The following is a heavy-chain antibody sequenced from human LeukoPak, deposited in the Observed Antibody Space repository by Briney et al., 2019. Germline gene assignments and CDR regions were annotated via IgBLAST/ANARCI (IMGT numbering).Heavy chain of an antibody. CDR1: GYTFTDDY. D-gene: IGHD2/OR15-2a*01. Sequence: ASVKVSCKASGYTFTDDYIHWVRQAPGQGLEWMGWINVNSGGTNYAQKFQGRVTMTRDTSISTAYMELSRLRSDDTAVYYCARKALSDWFDPWGQGTLVTVSS. V-gene: IGHV1-2*02. J-gene: IGHJ5*02. CDR3: ARKALSDWFDP. CDR2: INVNSGGT.